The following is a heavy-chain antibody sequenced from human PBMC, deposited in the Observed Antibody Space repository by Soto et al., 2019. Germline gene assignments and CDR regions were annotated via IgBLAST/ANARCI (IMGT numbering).Heavy chain of an antibody. D-gene: IGHD2-21*02. Sequence: SETLSLTCTVSGGSISSSDSYWGWIRQPPGKGLEWIGSFPYSGTTYYNPSLRSRVAISVDTSKKQFTLKLTSVTAADTALYYCARQSRHIVVVTAIMAAFDIWGQGTKVTVSS. CDR3: ARQSRHIVVVTAIMAAFDI. CDR1: GGSISSSDSY. CDR2: FPYSGTT. J-gene: IGHJ3*02. V-gene: IGHV4-39*01.